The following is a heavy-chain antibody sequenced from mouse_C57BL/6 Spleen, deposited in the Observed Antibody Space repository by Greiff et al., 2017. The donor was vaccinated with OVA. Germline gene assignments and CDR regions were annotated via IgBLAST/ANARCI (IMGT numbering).Heavy chain of an antibody. CDR1: GYSITSDY. CDR2: ISYSGST. D-gene: IGHD1-1*01. CDR3: ARYNYGSSYRNYFDY. V-gene: IGHV3-8*01. J-gene: IGHJ2*01. Sequence: ESGPGLAKPSQTLSLTCSVTGYSITSDYWNWIRKFPGHKLEYMGYISYSGSTYYNPSLKSRISITRDTSMNQYYLQLNSVTTEDTATYYCARYNYGSSYRNYFDYWGQGTTLTVSS.